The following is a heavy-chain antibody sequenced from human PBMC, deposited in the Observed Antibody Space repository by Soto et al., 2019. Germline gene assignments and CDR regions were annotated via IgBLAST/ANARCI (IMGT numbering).Heavy chain of an antibody. V-gene: IGHV3-23*01. Sequence: GGSLRLSCAASGFTFSSYAMSWVRQAPGKGLEWVSAISGSGGSTYYADSVKGRFTIARDNSKNTLYLQMNSLRAEDTAVYYCAKDRWSGYSVHFDLWGRGTLVTVSS. CDR2: ISGSGGST. J-gene: IGHJ2*01. CDR1: GFTFSSYA. D-gene: IGHD3-3*01. CDR3: AKDRWSGYSVHFDL.